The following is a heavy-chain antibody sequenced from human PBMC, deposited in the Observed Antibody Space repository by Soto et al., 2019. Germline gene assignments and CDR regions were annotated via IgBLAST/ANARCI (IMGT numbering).Heavy chain of an antibody. CDR2: ISGSGGST. J-gene: IGHJ6*02. V-gene: IGHV3-23*01. D-gene: IGHD3-22*01. CDR3: ARHLWVSMIVAHDYHYGMDV. CDR1: GFTFSSYA. Sequence: GSLRLSCAASGFTFSSYAMSWVRQAPGKGLEWVSAISGSGGSTYYADSVKGRFTISRDNSKNTLYLQMNSLRAEDTAVYYCARHLWVSMIVAHDYHYGMDVWGQGTTVTVPS.